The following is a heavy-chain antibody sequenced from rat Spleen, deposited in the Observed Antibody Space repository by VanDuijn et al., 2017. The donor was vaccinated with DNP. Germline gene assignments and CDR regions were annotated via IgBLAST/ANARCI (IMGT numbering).Heavy chain of an antibody. D-gene: IGHD1-11*01. V-gene: IGHV5-25*01. CDR2: ISSSGGRA. Sequence: EVQMVESGGGLVQPGGSLKLSCAASGFIFSNYYMAWVRQAPKKGLQWVATISSSGGRAYYPDSVKGRFTISRNNTKSTLYLQMNSLRSEDTATYYCSITESDYWGQGVMVTVSS. CDR1: GFIFSNYY. CDR3: SITESDY. J-gene: IGHJ2*01.